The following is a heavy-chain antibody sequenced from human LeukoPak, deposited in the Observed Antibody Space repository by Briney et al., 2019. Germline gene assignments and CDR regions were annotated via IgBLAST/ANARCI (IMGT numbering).Heavy chain of an antibody. CDR3: ARESTPELYGDYFFDY. Sequence: GGSLRLSCAASGFTFSSYAMHWVRQAPGKGLEWVAVISYDGSNKYYADSVKGRFTISRDNAKNSLYLQMNSLRAEDTALYYCARESTPELYGDYFFDYWGQGTLVTVFS. J-gene: IGHJ4*02. V-gene: IGHV3-30*04. D-gene: IGHD4-17*01. CDR2: ISYDGSNK. CDR1: GFTFSSYA.